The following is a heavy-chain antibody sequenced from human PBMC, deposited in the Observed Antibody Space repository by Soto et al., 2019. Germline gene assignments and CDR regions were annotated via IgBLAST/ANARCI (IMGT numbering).Heavy chain of an antibody. CDR1: GFTVNNTA. D-gene: IGHD2-21*02. J-gene: IGHJ3*02. CDR2: FSGRSKST. Sequence: GGSLRLSCAASGFTVNNTAMTWVRQAPGKWLEWVSAFSGRSKSTYYATSVKGRFTISKDNSRNTLYLQMNSLRAEDTALYYCAKGIDCGADCHPYDTFDIWGQGXVVTVSS. CDR3: AKGIDCGADCHPYDTFDI. V-gene: IGHV3-23*01.